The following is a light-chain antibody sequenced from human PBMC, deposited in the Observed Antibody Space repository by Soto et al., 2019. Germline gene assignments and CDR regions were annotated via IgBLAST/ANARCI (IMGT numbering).Light chain of an antibody. CDR1: QSVSSN. CDR2: GAS. Sequence: EIVMTHSPATLSVSPGERATLSCRASQSVSSNLAWYQQKPGQAPRLLIYGASTRATGIPARFSGSGSGTEFTLTISSLQYEDFALYYCQQYNNWTRTFGQGTKVDIK. CDR3: QQYNNWTRT. V-gene: IGKV3-15*01. J-gene: IGKJ1*01.